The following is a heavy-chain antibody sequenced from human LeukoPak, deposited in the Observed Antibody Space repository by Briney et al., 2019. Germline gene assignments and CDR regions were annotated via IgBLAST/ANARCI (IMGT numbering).Heavy chain of an antibody. CDR2: IRYDGSNK. D-gene: IGHD3-22*01. CDR3: AKSRSGYYQLAFDI. Sequence: GGCLRLSCAASGFTFSSYGMHWVRQAPGKGLEWVAFIRYDGSNKYYADSVKGRFTISRDNSKNTLYLQMNSLRAEDTAVYSCAKSRSGYYQLAFDIWGQGTMVTVSS. CDR1: GFTFSSYG. J-gene: IGHJ3*02. V-gene: IGHV3-30*02.